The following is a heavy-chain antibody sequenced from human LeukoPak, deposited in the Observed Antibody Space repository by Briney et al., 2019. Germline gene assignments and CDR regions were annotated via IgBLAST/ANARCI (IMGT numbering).Heavy chain of an antibody. Sequence: PGGSLRLSCAAAGFTFRSYGMHWVRQAPGKGLEWVTVIWYDGSNKYYADSVKGRFTISRGNSKNTLYLQMNSLRAEDTAVYYCARDYPRSLWFGEPRGMDVWGQGTAVTVSS. V-gene: IGHV3-33*01. D-gene: IGHD3-10*01. CDR2: IWYDGSNK. CDR3: ARDYPRSLWFGEPRGMDV. J-gene: IGHJ6*02. CDR1: GFTFRSYG.